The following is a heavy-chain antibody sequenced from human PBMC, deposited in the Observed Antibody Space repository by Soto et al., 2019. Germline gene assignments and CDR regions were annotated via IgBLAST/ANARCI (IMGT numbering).Heavy chain of an antibody. CDR1: GCSISTGYYF. CDR3: ARGRGSSWYFDY. V-gene: IGHV4-30-4*01. Sequence: PSETLSLTCTVSGCSISTGYYFWRWIRQPPGKGLEWIGYIYYTGSTFYNPSLRSRVTISGDTSKNEFSLKLSSVTAADTAVYYCARGRGSSWYFDYWGQGTLVTVSS. J-gene: IGHJ4*02. D-gene: IGHD6-13*01. CDR2: IYYTGST.